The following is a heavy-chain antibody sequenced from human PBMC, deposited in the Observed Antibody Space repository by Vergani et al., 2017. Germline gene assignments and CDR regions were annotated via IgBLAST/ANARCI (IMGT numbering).Heavy chain of an antibody. D-gene: IGHD3-3*01. Sequence: QVQLVESGGGLVKPEGSLRLSCAASGFTFSDYYMSWIRQAPGKGLEWVSYISSSGSTIYYADSVKGRFTISRDNAKNSLYLQMNSLRAEDTAAYYCASYVRFLEWAYFDYWGQGTLVTVSS. CDR3: ASYVRFLEWAYFDY. CDR1: GFTFSDYY. V-gene: IGHV3-11*01. J-gene: IGHJ4*02. CDR2: ISSSGSTI.